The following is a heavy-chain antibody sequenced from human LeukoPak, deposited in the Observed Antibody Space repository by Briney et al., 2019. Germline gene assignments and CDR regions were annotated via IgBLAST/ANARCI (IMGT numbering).Heavy chain of an antibody. V-gene: IGHV3-30*04. CDR2: ISYDGSNK. CDR1: GFTFSSYA. D-gene: IGHD4-17*01. Sequence: GGSLRLSCAASGFTFSSYAMHWVRQAPGKGLEWVAVISYDGSNKYYADSVKGRFTISRDNSKNTLYLQMNSLRAEDTAVYYCARDRGNVYGALMQHWGQGTLVTVSS. CDR3: ARDRGNVYGALMQH. J-gene: IGHJ1*01.